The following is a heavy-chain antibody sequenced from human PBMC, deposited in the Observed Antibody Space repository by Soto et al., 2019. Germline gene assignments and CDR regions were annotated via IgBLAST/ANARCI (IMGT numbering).Heavy chain of an antibody. CDR1: GFTLSIYW. CDR2: IKQEGNEK. D-gene: IGHD6-13*01. J-gene: IGHJ6*02. Sequence: GGSLRLSCAASGFTLSIYWMSWVRQAPGKGQERVANIKQEGNEKYYVEYVKGRFTISRDNAKNSFYLQMNSLRAEDTAVYYCAREGSSWYYYYYGMDVWGQGT. CDR3: AREGSSWYYYYYGMDV. V-gene: IGHV3-7*04.